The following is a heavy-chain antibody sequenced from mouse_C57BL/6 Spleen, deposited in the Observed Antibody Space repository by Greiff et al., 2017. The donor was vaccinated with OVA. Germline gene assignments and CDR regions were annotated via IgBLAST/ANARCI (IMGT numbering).Heavy chain of an antibody. CDR3: AGEYDVRNAMDY. Sequence: QVQLQQSGAELVKPGASVKLSCKASGYTFTSYWMHWVKQRPGQGLEWIGMIHPNSGSTNYNEKFKSKATLTVDKSSSTAYMQLSSLTSEDSAVYYCAGEYDVRNAMDYWGQGTSVTVSS. J-gene: IGHJ4*01. V-gene: IGHV1-64*01. CDR1: GYTFTSYW. CDR2: IHPNSGST. D-gene: IGHD2-14*01.